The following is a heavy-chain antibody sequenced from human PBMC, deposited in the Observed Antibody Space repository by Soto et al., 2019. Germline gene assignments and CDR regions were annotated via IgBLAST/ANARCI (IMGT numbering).Heavy chain of an antibody. D-gene: IGHD5-12*01. CDR2: ISYDGSNK. V-gene: IGHV3-30-3*02. CDR1: GFTFSSYA. J-gene: IGHJ4*02. CDR3: ANDPGYSLDY. Sequence: PGGSLRLSCAASGFTFSSYAMHWVRQAPGKGLEWVAVISYDGSNKYYADSVKGRFTISRDNSKNTLYLQMNSLRAEDAAVYYCANDPGYSLDYWGQGTQVTVSS.